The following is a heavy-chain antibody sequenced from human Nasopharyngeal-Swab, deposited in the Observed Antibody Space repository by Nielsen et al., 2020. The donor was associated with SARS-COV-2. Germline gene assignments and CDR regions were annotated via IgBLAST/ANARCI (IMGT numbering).Heavy chain of an antibody. D-gene: IGHD6-13*01. CDR3: ARGGSSSWYSYYYYYMDV. V-gene: IGHV7-4-1*02. CDR2: INTNTGNP. J-gene: IGHJ6*03. CDR1: GYTFTSYA. Sequence: ASVKVSCKASGYTFTSYAMNWVRQAPGQGLEWMGWINTNTGNPTYAQGFTGRFVFSLDTSVSTAYLQISSPKAEDTAVYYCARGGSSSWYSYYYYYMDVWGKGTTVTVSS.